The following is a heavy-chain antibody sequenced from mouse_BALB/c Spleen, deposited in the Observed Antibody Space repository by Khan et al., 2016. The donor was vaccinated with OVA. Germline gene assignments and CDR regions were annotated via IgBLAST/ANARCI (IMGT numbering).Heavy chain of an antibody. J-gene: IGHJ1*01. CDR2: IYPGDGRI. CDR1: GYTFIRYY. V-gene: IGHV1S56*01. CDR3: AISNYGSYWYFDV. D-gene: IGHD1-1*01. Sequence: QVQLKESGPEVVKPGASVKMSCKASGYTFIRYYIHWIKQRPGQGLEWIGWIYPGDGRIKYNEKFKGKTTLTADKSSSIAYMLLSSLTSEDSAIYCCAISNYGSYWYFDVWGAGTTVTVSS.